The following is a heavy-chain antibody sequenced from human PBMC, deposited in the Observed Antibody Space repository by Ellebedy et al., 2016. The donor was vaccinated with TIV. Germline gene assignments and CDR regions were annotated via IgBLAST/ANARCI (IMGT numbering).Heavy chain of an antibody. CDR1: GFVFSSNW. CDR2: INGDGSTT. CDR3: ARWDFDSFNAFDI. D-gene: IGHD3-9*01. Sequence: PGGSLRLSCGASGFVFSSNWMYWVRQDPGQGLVWVSRINGDGSTTGYADSVKGRFTISRDNAKNTLYLQMNSLRAEETAVYYCARWDFDSFNAFDIWGQGTTVTVSS. V-gene: IGHV3-74*01. J-gene: IGHJ3*02.